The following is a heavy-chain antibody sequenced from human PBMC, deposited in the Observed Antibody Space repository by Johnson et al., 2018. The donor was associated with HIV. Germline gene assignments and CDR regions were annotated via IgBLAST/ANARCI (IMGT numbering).Heavy chain of an antibody. CDR2: MSYDGSNK. CDR3: VAATGANGLDI. D-gene: IGHD1-26*01. CDR1: GFSFSTYA. Sequence: QVQLVESGGGLVQPGESLRLSCAAFGFSFSTYAMHWVRQAPGKGLEWVAVMSYDGSNKYYPASVKGRFTISRVNAKNSLYLQMNSLRAGDTAVYYCVAATGANGLDIWGQGTKVTVSS. V-gene: IGHV3-30*14. J-gene: IGHJ3*02.